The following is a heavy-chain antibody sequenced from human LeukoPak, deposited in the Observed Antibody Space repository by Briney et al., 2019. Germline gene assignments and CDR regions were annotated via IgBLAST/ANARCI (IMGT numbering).Heavy chain of an antibody. CDR2: IYHSGST. D-gene: IGHD3-3*01. V-gene: IGHV4-30-2*01. CDR1: GGSISSGGYY. CDR3: ARFGLYDFWSGYYDAFDI. J-gene: IGHJ3*02. Sequence: PSETLSLTCTVSGGSISSGGYYWSWIRQPPGKGLEWIGYIYHSGSTYYNPSLKSRVTISVDRSKNQFSLKLSSVTAADTAVYYCARFGLYDFWSGYYDAFDIWGQGTMVTVSS.